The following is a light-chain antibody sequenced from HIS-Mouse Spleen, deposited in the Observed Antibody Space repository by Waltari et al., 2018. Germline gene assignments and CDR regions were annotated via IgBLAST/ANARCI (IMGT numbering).Light chain of an antibody. CDR1: SGYSNYK. CDR3: GADHGSGSNFVWV. CDR2: VGTGGFVG. Sequence: QPVLTQPPSASASLGASVTLTCTLSSGYSNYKVDWYQQRPGKGPRFVMRVGTGGFVGCKGDGIHDLFSVLGSGLNRYLAIKNIPEEDEGDYHCGADHGSGSNFVWVFGGGTKLTVL. V-gene: IGLV9-49*01. J-gene: IGLJ3*02.